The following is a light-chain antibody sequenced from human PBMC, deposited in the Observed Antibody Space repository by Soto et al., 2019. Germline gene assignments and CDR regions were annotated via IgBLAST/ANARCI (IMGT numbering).Light chain of an antibody. J-gene: IGKJ3*01. CDR3: QKYSSVPV. V-gene: IGKV1-27*01. CDR1: QDIRNF. CDR2: AAS. Sequence: DIQMTQSPPSLSASVGDRVTITCRASQDIRNFVAWYQQKPGKAPKLLIYAASTLQSGVPYRFSGSGSGTDFTLTINSLQPEDVATYSCQKYSSVPVFGPGTKVEIK.